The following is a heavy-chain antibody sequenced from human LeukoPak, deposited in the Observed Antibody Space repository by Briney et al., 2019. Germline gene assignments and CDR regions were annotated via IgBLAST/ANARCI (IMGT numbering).Heavy chain of an antibody. Sequence: ASVKVSCKASGYPFTTYDINWVRQAPGQGLEWVAWMNPNSGGTVYAQKFQGRVTLARDTSIGTAYMELNSLRSEDTAVYYCARDYALWGDYAVFQDWGQGTLVTVSS. V-gene: IGHV1-8*01. CDR3: ARDYALWGDYAVFQD. CDR1: GYPFTTYD. CDR2: MNPNSGGT. J-gene: IGHJ1*01. D-gene: IGHD4-17*01.